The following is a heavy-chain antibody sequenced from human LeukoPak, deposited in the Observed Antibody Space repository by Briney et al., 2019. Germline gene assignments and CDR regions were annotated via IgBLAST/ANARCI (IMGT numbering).Heavy chain of an antibody. Sequence: GGSLRLSCAASGFTFDDYAMHWVRQAPGKGLEGGSGISWNSGSICYADSVKGRFTISRDNAKNSLSLQMNSLRAEDTALYYCAKDSVSGSSSSLDYWGQGTLVTVSS. J-gene: IGHJ4*02. CDR2: ISWNSGSI. D-gene: IGHD6-6*01. CDR3: AKDSVSGSSSSLDY. CDR1: GFTFDDYA. V-gene: IGHV3-9*01.